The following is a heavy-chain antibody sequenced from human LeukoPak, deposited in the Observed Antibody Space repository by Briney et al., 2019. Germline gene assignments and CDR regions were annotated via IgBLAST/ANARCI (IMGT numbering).Heavy chain of an antibody. D-gene: IGHD6-13*01. V-gene: IGHV1-58*01. Sequence: SVKVSCKASGFTFTSSAVQWVRQARGQRLEWIGWIVVGSGNTNYAQKFQERVTITRDMSTSTAYMELSSLRSEDTAVYYCAADPSARFIAAAGSWGQGTLVTVSS. J-gene: IGHJ5*02. CDR3: AADPSARFIAAAGS. CDR2: IVVGSGNT. CDR1: GFTFTSSA.